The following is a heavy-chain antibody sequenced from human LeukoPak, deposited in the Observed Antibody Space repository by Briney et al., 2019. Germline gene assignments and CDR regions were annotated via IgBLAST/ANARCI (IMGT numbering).Heavy chain of an antibody. D-gene: IGHD5-12*01. CDR1: GYSISSGYY. Sequence: SEALSLTCTVSGYSISSGYYWGWIRQPPGKGLEWIGSIYHSGSTYYNPSLKSRVTISVDTSKNQFSLKLSSVTAADTAVYNCARDESGYDSSYYYYMDVWGKGTTVTVSS. V-gene: IGHV4-38-2*02. J-gene: IGHJ6*03. CDR2: IYHSGST. CDR3: ARDESGYDSSYYYYMDV.